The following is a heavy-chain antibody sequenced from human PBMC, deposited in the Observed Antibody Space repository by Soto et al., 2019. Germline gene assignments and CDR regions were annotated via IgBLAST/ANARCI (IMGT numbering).Heavy chain of an antibody. J-gene: IGHJ6*02. CDR3: ARWSNWNPLYYSGMDV. Sequence: QVQLVQSGAEVKKPGSSVKVSCKAYGGTFGNFTISWVRQAPGQGLEWMGGIIPLFQTANYALKFQGRVKITADESTTTAYMELNSLRSEDTAVYYCARWSNWNPLYYSGMDVWGQGTTVIVSS. CDR2: IIPLFQTA. V-gene: IGHV1-69*01. CDR1: GGTFGNFT. D-gene: IGHD1-20*01.